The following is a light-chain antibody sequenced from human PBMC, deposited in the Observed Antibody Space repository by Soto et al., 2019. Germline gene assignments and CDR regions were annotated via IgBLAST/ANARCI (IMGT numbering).Light chain of an antibody. V-gene: IGKV3D-20*02. CDR2: DSS. CDR3: QQTSNWPPEIT. CDR1: QSVSSSY. J-gene: IGKJ5*01. Sequence: EIVLTQSPGTLSLSPGERATLSCRASQSVSSSYLAWYQQRPGLAPRLLIYDSSSRATGIPDRFSGSGSGTDFTLTISSLEPEDFAVYYCQQTSNWPPEITFGQGTRLEIK.